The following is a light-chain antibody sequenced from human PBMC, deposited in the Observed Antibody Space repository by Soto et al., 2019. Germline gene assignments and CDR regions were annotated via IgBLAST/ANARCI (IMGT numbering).Light chain of an antibody. CDR3: ASYGGRDDMI. J-gene: IGLJ2*01. V-gene: IGLV2-8*01. CDR2: GVT. Sequence: QSALTQPPSASGSPGQSVTISCTGTSSDVGGYDRVSWFQQHPGKAPKFIIYGVTDRISGVPDRFSGSKSGNTASLTVSGLQAEDEADYYCASYGGRDDMIFGGGTKLTVL. CDR1: SSDVGGYDR.